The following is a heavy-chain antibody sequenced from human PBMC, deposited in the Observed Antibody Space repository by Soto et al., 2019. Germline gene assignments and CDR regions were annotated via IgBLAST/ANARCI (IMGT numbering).Heavy chain of an antibody. V-gene: IGHV3-23*01. Sequence: EVQLLESWGGFIKPGGSLRLSCAASGFTFSSYAMSWVRQSPGKGLEWVSAITGSGGDTYHADAVKGRFTISGDNTKNQLCRQMNSLKAEDTAVYYCATGSASSRPYYFDYWGQGTLVTVSS. J-gene: IGHJ4*02. D-gene: IGHD6-13*01. CDR2: ITGSGGDT. CDR3: ATGSASSRPYYFDY. CDR1: GFTFSSYA.